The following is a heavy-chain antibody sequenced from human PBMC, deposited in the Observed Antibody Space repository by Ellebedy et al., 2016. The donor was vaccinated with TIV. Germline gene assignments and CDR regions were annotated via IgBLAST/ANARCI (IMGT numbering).Heavy chain of an antibody. D-gene: IGHD6-19*01. V-gene: IGHV3-53*01. Sequence: GESLKISCAASGVSISDNYMNWVRQAPGQGLEWVSVIASGGSTSYADSVKGRFTISRDNSKNTLYLQMNSLRVEDTAVYYCVGRPQSSGWYGPFDYWGQGTLVTVSS. J-gene: IGHJ4*02. CDR1: GVSISDNY. CDR3: VGRPQSSGWYGPFDY. CDR2: IASGGST.